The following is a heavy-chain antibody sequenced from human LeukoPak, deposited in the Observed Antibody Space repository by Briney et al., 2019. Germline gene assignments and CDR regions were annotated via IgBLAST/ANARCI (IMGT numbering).Heavy chain of an antibody. J-gene: IGHJ4*02. V-gene: IGHV5-51*01. CDR2: IYPGDSDT. CDR3: ARSSHYYYGSGPLHAYYFDY. CDR1: GYSFTSYW. D-gene: IGHD3-10*01. Sequence: GESLKISCKGSGYSFTSYWIGWVRQKPGKGLEWMGIIYPGDSDTGNSPSLQGQVIISVDKSISTAYLQWSSLKASDTAMYYCARSSHYYYGSGPLHAYYFDYWGQGTLVTVSS.